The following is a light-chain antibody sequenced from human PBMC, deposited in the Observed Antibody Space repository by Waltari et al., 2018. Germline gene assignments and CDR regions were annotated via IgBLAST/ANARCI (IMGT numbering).Light chain of an antibody. CDR1: QSVSHY. J-gene: IGKJ2*01. V-gene: IGKV3-15*01. Sequence: EIVLTQSPATLSLSPGERATLSCRASQSVSHYLAWYQQKPGQAPRLLIYDASTRATGIPARFSGSGSGTEFTLTISSLQSEDFAVYYCQQYNNWRTFGQGTKLEIK. CDR2: DAS. CDR3: QQYNNWRT.